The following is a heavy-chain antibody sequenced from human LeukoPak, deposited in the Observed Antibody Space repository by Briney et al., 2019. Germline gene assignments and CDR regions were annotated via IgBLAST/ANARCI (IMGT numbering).Heavy chain of an antibody. V-gene: IGHV4-34*01. CDR2: INHSGST. Sequence: SETLSLTCAVYGGSFSGYYWSWIRQPPGKGLEWIGEINHSGSTNYNPSLKSRVTISVDPSKNQFSLKLSSVTAADTAVYYCARADIVVVPAAFDYWGQGTLVTVSS. CDR3: ARADIVVVPAAFDY. J-gene: IGHJ4*02. CDR1: GGSFSGYY. D-gene: IGHD2-2*01.